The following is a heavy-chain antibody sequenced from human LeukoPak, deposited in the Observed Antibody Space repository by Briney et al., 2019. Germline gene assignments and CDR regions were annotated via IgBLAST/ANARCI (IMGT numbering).Heavy chain of an antibody. CDR2: ISYDGSNK. CDR3: ATPVFDY. J-gene: IGHJ4*02. V-gene: IGHV3-30*03. CDR1: GFTFSSYS. Sequence: PGGSLRLSCAASGFTFSSYSMNWVRQAPGKGLEWVAVISYDGSNKYYADSVKGRFTISRDNSKNTLYLQMNSLRAEDTAVYYCATPVFDYWGQGTLVTVSS.